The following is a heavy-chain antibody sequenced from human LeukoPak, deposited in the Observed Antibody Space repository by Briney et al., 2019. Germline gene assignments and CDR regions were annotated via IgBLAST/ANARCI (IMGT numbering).Heavy chain of an antibody. D-gene: IGHD3-22*01. CDR1: GFXFSSYE. Sequence: GGSLRLSCAASGFXFSSYEINWVRQAPGKGLEWVSYISSSGTTIYYADSVKGRFTISRDNAKNSLYLQMNSLRAEDTAVYYCARDDSSGYYYVDYWGQGTLVTVSS. CDR2: ISSSGTTI. CDR3: ARDDSSGYYYVDY. V-gene: IGHV3-48*03. J-gene: IGHJ4*02.